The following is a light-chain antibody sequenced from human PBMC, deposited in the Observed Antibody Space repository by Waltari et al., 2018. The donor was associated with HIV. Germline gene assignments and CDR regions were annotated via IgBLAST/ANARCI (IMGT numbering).Light chain of an antibody. V-gene: IGLV3-25*03. CDR3: QSADSSGVDFVV. CDR1: ALTKQY. Sequence: DLTQPPSVSVPPGQTATITCTGDALTKQYGYWYQKKAGQAPFLLINKDSERRSGIPERVSGSSSGTSLTLTINGVRAEDEAEYYCQSADSSGVDFVVFGGGTKLTVL. J-gene: IGLJ2*01. CDR2: KDS.